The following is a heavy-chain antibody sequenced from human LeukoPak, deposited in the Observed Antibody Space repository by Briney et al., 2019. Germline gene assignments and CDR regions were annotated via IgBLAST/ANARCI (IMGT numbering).Heavy chain of an antibody. CDR1: GGSISSYY. D-gene: IGHD2/OR15-2a*01. Sequence: SETLSLTCTVSGGSISSYYWSWIRQPPGKGLEWIGYIYYSGSTNYNPSLKSRVTISVDTSKNQFSLKLSSVTAADTAVYYCARIRGISLDYMDVWGKGTTVTASS. J-gene: IGHJ6*03. CDR3: ARIRGISLDYMDV. V-gene: IGHV4-59*01. CDR2: IYYSGST.